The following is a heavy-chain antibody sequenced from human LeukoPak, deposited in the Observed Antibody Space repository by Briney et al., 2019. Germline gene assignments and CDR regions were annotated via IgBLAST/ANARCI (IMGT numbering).Heavy chain of an antibody. J-gene: IGHJ4*02. CDR3: ARDPFAGYDSSGPPGY. CDR1: GFTFSSYG. CDR2: ISYDGSNK. D-gene: IGHD3-22*01. V-gene: IGHV3-30*19. Sequence: GGSLRLSCVASGFTFSSYGMHWVRQAPGKGLEWVAVISYDGSNKYYADSVKGRFTISRDNSKNTLYLQMNSLRAEDTAVYYCARDPFAGYDSSGPPGYWGQGTLVTVSS.